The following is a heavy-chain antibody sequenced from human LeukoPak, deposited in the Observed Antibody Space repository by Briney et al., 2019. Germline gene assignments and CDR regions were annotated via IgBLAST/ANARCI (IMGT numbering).Heavy chain of an antibody. CDR3: ARSHGDLTFDY. J-gene: IGHJ4*02. CDR1: GGSISSYY. Sequence: KPSETLSLTCTVSGGSISSYYWSWIRQPPGKGLEWIGYIYYSGSTNYNPSRKSRVTISVDTSKNQFSLKLSSVTAADTAVYYCARSHGDLTFDYWGQGTLVTVSS. D-gene: IGHD7-27*01. CDR2: IYYSGST. V-gene: IGHV4-59*08.